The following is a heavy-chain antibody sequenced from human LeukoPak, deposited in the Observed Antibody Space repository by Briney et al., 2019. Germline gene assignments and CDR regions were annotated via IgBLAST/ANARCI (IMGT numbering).Heavy chain of an antibody. CDR3: ARGFGYFDY. CDR2: IYYSGST. D-gene: IGHD3-10*01. Sequence: SETLSLTCTVSGGSISSHYWSWVRQPPGKGLEWIGYIYYSGSTNCNPSLKSRVTISVDTSKNQFSLKLSSVTAADTAVYYCARGFGYFDYWGQGTLVTVSS. V-gene: IGHV4-59*11. J-gene: IGHJ4*02. CDR1: GGSISSHY.